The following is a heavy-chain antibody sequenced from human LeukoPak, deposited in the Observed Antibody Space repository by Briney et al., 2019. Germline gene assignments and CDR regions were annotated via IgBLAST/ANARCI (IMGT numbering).Heavy chain of an antibody. J-gene: IGHJ4*02. V-gene: IGHV4-38-2*02. D-gene: IGHD3-10*01. Sequence: SETLSLTCTVSGYSISSGYYWGWVRQPPGKGLEWIASIYYSGTTYYKPSLKSRLTISLDASNNQFSLRLSSVTAADTAIYYCAREDDYYAWNERSSRDYWGQGILVTVSS. CDR2: IYYSGTT. CDR3: AREDDYYAWNERSSRDY. CDR1: GYSISSGYY.